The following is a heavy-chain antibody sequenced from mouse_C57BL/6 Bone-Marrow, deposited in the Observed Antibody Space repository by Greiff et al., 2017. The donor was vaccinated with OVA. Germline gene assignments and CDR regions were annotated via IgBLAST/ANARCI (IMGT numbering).Heavy chain of an antibody. CDR1: GFSLTRYA. J-gene: IGHJ4*01. CDR3: ARKGIYYYGSSPIYYAMDY. V-gene: IGHV2-9-1*01. D-gene: IGHD1-1*01. Sequence: QVQLKESGPGLVAPSQSLSITCTVSGFSLTRYAISWVRQPPGKGLEWLGVIWTGGGTNYNSALKSRLSISKDNSKSQVFLKMNSLQTDDTARYYCARKGIYYYGSSPIYYAMDYWGQGTSVTVSS. CDR2: IWTGGGT.